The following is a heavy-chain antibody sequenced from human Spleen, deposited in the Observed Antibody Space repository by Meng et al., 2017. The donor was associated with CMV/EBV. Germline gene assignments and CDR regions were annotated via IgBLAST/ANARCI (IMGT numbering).Heavy chain of an antibody. CDR1: GFTVSSNY. CDR3: AREGPTHGPAALADFYGMDV. V-gene: IGHV3-53*01. D-gene: IGHD2-2*01. CDR2: IYSGGST. Sequence: GGSLRLSCAASGFTVSSNYMSWVRQAPGKGLEWVSVIYSGGSTYYADSVKGRFTISRDNSKNTLYLQMNSLRAEDTAVYYCAREGPTHGPAALADFYGMDVWGQGTTVTVSS. J-gene: IGHJ6*02.